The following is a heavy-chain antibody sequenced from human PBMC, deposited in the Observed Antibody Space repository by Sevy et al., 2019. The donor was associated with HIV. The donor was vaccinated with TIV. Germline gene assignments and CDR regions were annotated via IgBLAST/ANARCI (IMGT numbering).Heavy chain of an antibody. V-gene: IGHV3-48*01. Sequence: GGSLRLSCAVSGFTFTNAAMTWVRQAPGKGLEWLAFISSRSSPTYYADSVKGRFTISRDNAKNSVHLQLNSLRAEDTAVYYCAREVRDADHKDFDYWGQGTLVTVSS. CDR3: AREVRDADHKDFDY. CDR2: ISSRSSPT. CDR1: GFTFTNAA. J-gene: IGHJ4*02. D-gene: IGHD3-10*01.